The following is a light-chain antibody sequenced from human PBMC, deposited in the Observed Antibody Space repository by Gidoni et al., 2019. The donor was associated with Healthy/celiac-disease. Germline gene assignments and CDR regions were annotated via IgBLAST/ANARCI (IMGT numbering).Light chain of an antibody. J-gene: IGKJ1*01. CDR3: QQSYSTLPGT. CDR1: QSISSY. V-gene: IGKV1-39*01. Sequence: DIQMTQSPSSLSASVGDRVTITCRASQSISSYLNWYQQKPGKAPKLLIYAASSLQSGVPSRFSGSGSGTDFTLTISSLQPEDFATYYCQQSYSTLPGTXXXXTKXEIK. CDR2: AAS.